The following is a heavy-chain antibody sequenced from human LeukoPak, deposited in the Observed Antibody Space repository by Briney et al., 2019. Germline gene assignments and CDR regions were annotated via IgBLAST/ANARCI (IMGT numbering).Heavy chain of an antibody. V-gene: IGHV4-34*01. J-gene: IGHJ4*02. CDR1: GGSFSGYY. D-gene: IGHD1-7*01. Sequence: KASETLSLTCAVYGGSFSGYYWSWIRQPPGKGLEWIGEINHSGSTNYNPSLKSRVTISVDTSKNQFSLKLSSVTAADTAVYYCARAHNWKYGTFDYWGQGTLVTVSS. CDR2: INHSGST. CDR3: ARAHNWKYGTFDY.